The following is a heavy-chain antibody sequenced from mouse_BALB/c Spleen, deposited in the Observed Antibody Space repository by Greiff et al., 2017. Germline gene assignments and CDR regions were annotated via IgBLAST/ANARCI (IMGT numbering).Heavy chain of an antibody. CDR2: INPSTGYT. J-gene: IGHJ3*01. V-gene: IGHV1-7*01. CDR1: GYTFTSYW. CDR3: ARRGFAY. Sequence: QVQLKESGAELAKPGASVKMSCKASGYTFTSYWMHWVKPRPGQGLEWIGYINPSTGYTEYNQKFKDKATLTADKSSSTAYMKLSSLTSEDSAVYYGARRGFAYWGQGTLVTVSA.